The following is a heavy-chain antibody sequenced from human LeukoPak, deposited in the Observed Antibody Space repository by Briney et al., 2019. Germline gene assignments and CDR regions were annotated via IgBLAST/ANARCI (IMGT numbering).Heavy chain of an antibody. D-gene: IGHD2-15*01. CDR1: GGSISSYY. CDR3: ARQSAGHFDY. CDR2: ICYSGST. J-gene: IGHJ4*02. Sequence: SETLSLTCTVSGGSISSYYWSWIRQPPGKGLEWIGYICYSGSTNYNPYLKSRVTISVDTSKNQFSLKLSSVTAADTAVYYCARQSAGHFDYCGQGTLVTVSS. V-gene: IGHV4-59*08.